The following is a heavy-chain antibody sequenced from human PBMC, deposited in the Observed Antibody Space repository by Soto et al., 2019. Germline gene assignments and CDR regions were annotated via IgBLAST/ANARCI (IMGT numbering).Heavy chain of an antibody. J-gene: IGHJ5*02. D-gene: IGHD6-13*01. CDR1: GGTFSSYA. CDR3: ARDPKARSIAAAGTSLDWFDP. Sequence: QVQLVQSGAEVKKPGSSVKVSCKASGGTFSSYAISWVRQAPGQGLEWMGGIIPIFGTANYAQKFQGRVTITADESTSTAYMELSSLRSEDTAVYYCARDPKARSIAAAGTSLDWFDPWGQGTLVTVSS. V-gene: IGHV1-69*12. CDR2: IIPIFGTA.